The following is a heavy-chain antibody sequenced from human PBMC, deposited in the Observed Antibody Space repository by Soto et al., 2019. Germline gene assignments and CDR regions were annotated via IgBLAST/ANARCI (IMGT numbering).Heavy chain of an antibody. J-gene: IGHJ4*02. Sequence: KSSETLSLTCAVYGGSFSGYYWSWIRQPPGKGLEWIGEINHSGSTNYNPSLKSRVTISVDTSKNQFSLKLSSVTAADTAVYYCARVATAAAGLDYWGQGTLVTVSS. CDR3: ARVATAAAGLDY. CDR1: GGSFSGYY. V-gene: IGHV4-34*01. CDR2: INHSGST. D-gene: IGHD6-13*01.